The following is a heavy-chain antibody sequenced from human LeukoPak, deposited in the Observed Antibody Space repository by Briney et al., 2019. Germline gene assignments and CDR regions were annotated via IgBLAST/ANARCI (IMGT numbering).Heavy chain of an antibody. J-gene: IGHJ4*02. CDR3: ARGLKGVDIVMAHFDS. CDR1: GGSISSYY. D-gene: IGHD2-2*03. Sequence: SETLSLICTVSGGSISSYYWSWIRQPPGMGLEWIGEINHSGSTNNNPSLKSRVTISVDTSKNQFSLKLSSVTAADTAVYYCARGLKGVDIVMAHFDSWGQGTLVTVSS. CDR2: INHSGST. V-gene: IGHV4-34*01.